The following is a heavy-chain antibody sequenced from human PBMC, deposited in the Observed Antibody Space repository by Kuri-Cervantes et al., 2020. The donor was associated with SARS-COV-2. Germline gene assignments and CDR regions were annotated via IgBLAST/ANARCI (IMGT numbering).Heavy chain of an antibody. D-gene: IGHD5-18*01. CDR3: ARVMRKGYSYGQRPFDY. CDR1: GGSISSYY. Sequence: GSLRLSCTVSGGSISSYYWSWIRQPPGKGLEWIGYIYYSGSTNYNPSLKSRVTISVDTSKNQFSLKLSSVTAADTAVYYCARVMRKGYSYGQRPFDYWGQGTLVTVSS. CDR2: IYYSGST. V-gene: IGHV4-59*01. J-gene: IGHJ4*02.